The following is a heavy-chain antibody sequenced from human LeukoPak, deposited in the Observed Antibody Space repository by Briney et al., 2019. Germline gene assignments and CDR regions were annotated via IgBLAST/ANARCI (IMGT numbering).Heavy chain of an antibody. D-gene: IGHD2-15*01. V-gene: IGHV4-59*12. CDR3: ARGIFGDFDY. CDR1: GFTFSSYA. CDR2: IYYSGST. Sequence: GSLRLSCAASGFTFSSYAMSWVRQPPGKGLEWIGYIYYSGSTNCNPSLKSRVTISVDTSKNQFSLRLSSVTAADTAVYYCARGIFGDFDYWGQGTLVTVSS. J-gene: IGHJ4*02.